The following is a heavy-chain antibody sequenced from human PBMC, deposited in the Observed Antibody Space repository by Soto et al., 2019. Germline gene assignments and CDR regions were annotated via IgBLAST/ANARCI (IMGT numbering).Heavy chain of an antibody. CDR1: GGTFSSYA. D-gene: IGHD5-18*01. V-gene: IGHV1-69*12. CDR2: IIPIFGTA. Sequence: QVQLVQSGAEVKKPGSSVKVSCKASGGTFSSYAISWVRQAPGQGLEWMGGIIPIFGTANYAQKFQGRVTITADESTSTAYMELSSLRCEDTAVYYCARDRGIQRWPHPPHDAFDIWGQGTMVTVSS. J-gene: IGHJ3*02. CDR3: ARDRGIQRWPHPPHDAFDI.